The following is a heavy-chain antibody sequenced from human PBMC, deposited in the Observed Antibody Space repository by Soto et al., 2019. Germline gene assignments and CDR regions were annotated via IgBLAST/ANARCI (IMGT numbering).Heavy chain of an antibody. V-gene: IGHV1-18*01. CDR2: ISAYNGNT. CDR1: GYTFTSYG. D-gene: IGHD1-1*01. Sequence: ASVKVSCKASGYTFTSYGISWVRQAPGQGLEWMGWISAYNGNTNYAQKLQGRVTMTTDTSTSTAYMELRSLRSDDTAVYYCASRISYMGGTRDAFDIWGQGTMVTVSS. J-gene: IGHJ3*02. CDR3: ASRISYMGGTRDAFDI.